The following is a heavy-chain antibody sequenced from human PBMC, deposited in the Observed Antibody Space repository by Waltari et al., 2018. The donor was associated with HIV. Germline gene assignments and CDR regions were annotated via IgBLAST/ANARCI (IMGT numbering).Heavy chain of an antibody. Sequence: EAQLLESGGGLVQPGGSLRVSCVGSGVAFSNYAMIWVRQAPGKGLEWVSAIAASYPNTYYSDSVRGRFTVSKDNSENSLHLQMNSLRAEDTALYYCARIYVSGAFDIWGQGTVVTVSS. CDR1: GVAFSNYA. CDR2: IAASYPNT. V-gene: IGHV3-23*01. J-gene: IGHJ3*02. D-gene: IGHD3-10*01. CDR3: ARIYVSGAFDI.